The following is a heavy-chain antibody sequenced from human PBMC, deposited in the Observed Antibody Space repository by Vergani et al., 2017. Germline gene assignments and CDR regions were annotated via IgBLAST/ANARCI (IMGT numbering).Heavy chain of an antibody. J-gene: IGHJ3*02. CDR3: AKVSGGFPAFYI. V-gene: IGHV3-23*01. Sequence: EVQLLESVGGLVQPGGSLRLSCAASGFTFSSYAMSWVRQAPGKGLEWVSAISGSGGSTYYADSVKGRFTISRDNSKNTLYLQMNSLRAEDTAVYYCAKVSGGFPAFYIWGQGTMVTVSS. CDR2: ISGSGGST. D-gene: IGHD5-12*01. CDR1: GFTFSSYA.